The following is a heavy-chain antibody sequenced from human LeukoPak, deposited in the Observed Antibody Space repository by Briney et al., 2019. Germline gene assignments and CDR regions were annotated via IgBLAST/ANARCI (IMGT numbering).Heavy chain of an antibody. CDR2: ISSGASTI. D-gene: IGHD3-10*01. CDR1: GFTFSTYE. J-gene: IGHJ4*02. V-gene: IGHV3-48*03. Sequence: PGGSLRLSCSASGFTFSTYEMSWVRQAPGEWLEWVSYISSGASTIYYADSVKCRFTISRDNAKNSLYLQMNSLRPEDTAVYYCARQGEVFKYYFDYWGQGTLVTVSS. CDR3: ARQGEVFKYYFDY.